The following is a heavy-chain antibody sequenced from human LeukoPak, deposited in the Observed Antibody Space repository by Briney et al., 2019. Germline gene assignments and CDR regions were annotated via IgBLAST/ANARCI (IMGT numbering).Heavy chain of an antibody. Sequence: GGSLRLSCAASGFTFSSYAMHWVRQAPGKGLEWVAVISYDGSNKDYADSVKGRFTISRDNSKNTLYLQMNSLRAEDTAVYYCARERFPVVVAATRYYYYYGMDVWGQGTTVTVSS. V-gene: IGHV3-30-3*01. CDR1: GFTFSSYA. CDR2: ISYDGSNK. D-gene: IGHD2-15*01. CDR3: ARERFPVVVAATRYYYYYGMDV. J-gene: IGHJ6*02.